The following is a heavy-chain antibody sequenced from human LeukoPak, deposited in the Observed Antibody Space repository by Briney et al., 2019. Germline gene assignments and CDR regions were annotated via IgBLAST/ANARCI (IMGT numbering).Heavy chain of an antibody. D-gene: IGHD3-3*01. CDR2: ISYDGSNK. Sequence: PGRSLRLSCAASGFTFSSYAMHWVRQAPGKGLEWVAVISYDGSNKYYADSVKGRFTISRDNSKNTLYLQMNSLRAEDTAVYYCARDETIFGVVILIDYWGQGTLVTVSS. CDR1: GFTFSSYA. V-gene: IGHV3-30-3*01. J-gene: IGHJ4*02. CDR3: ARDETIFGVVILIDY.